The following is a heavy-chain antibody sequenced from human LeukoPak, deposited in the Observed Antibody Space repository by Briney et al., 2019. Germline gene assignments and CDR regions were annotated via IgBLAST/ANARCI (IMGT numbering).Heavy chain of an antibody. D-gene: IGHD5-24*01. V-gene: IGHV1-46*01. CDR1: GYTFTNNW. CDR2: ISPTGGST. J-gene: IGHJ5*02. Sequence: PSVKVSCKAFGYTFTNNWMHWVRQAPGQGPEWMGLISPTGGSTAYAQKFQGRVTLTRDMSTSTDYLELSSLRSEDTAVYDCARDNSVRDEAWWFYPWGQGTLATVSS. CDR3: ARDNSVRDEAWWFYP.